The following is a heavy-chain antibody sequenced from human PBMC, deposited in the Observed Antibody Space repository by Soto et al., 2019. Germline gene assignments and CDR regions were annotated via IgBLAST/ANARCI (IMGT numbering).Heavy chain of an antibody. Sequence: GGSLRLSCAASGFTFSSYGMHWVRQAPGKGLEWVAVIWYDGSNKYYADSVKGRFTISRDNSKNTLYLQMNSLRAEDTAVYYCARDTRNVLRYFDWLLATYGMDVWGQGTTVTVSS. CDR3: ARDTRNVLRYFDWLLATYGMDV. V-gene: IGHV3-33*01. CDR2: IWYDGSNK. J-gene: IGHJ6*02. D-gene: IGHD3-9*01. CDR1: GFTFSSYG.